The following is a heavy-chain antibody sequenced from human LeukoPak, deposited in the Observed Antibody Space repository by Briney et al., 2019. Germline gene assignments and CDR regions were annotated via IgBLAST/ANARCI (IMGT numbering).Heavy chain of an antibody. CDR1: GFTFSSYE. CDR2: ISGTGGAT. CDR3: AKLEGATSPPFDY. D-gene: IGHD5-12*01. J-gene: IGHJ4*02. Sequence: GGSLRLSCAASGFTFSSYEMNWVRQAPGKGLEWVSGISGTGGATFYADSVKGRFTISRDNSKKTLYLQINSLRAEDTAVVFCAKLEGATSPPFDYWGQGTLVTVSS. V-gene: IGHV3-23*01.